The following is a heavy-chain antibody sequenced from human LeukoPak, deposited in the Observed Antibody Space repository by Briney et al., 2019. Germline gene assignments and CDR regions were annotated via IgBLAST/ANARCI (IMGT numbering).Heavy chain of an antibody. Sequence: GASVKVSCKASGYTFTSYGISWVRQAPGQGLAWMGWISAYNGNTNYAQKFQGRVTMTRDTSISTAYMELSRLRSDDTAVYYCARRGSSWTIDYWGQGTLVTVSS. V-gene: IGHV1-18*01. CDR2: ISAYNGNT. CDR1: GYTFTSYG. J-gene: IGHJ4*02. D-gene: IGHD6-13*01. CDR3: ARRGSSWTIDY.